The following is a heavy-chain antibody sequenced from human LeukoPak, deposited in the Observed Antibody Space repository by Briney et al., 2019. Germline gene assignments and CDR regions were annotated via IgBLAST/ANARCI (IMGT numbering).Heavy chain of an antibody. CDR2: ISSSSSYI. J-gene: IGHJ6*03. CDR3: ARDKQTVGGFYYYYYMDV. CDR1: GFTFSSYS. Sequence: GGSLRLSCAASGFTFSSYSMNWVRQAPGKGLEWVSSISSSSSYIYYAGSVKGRFTISRDNAKNSLYLQMNSLRAEDTAVYYCARDKQTVGGFYYYYYMDVWGKGTTVTISS. V-gene: IGHV3-21*01. D-gene: IGHD1-26*01.